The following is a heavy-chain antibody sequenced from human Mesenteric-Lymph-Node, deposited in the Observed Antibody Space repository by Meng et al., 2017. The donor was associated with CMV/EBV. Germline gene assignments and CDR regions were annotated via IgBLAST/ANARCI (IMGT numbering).Heavy chain of an antibody. CDR1: GFIFKSYS. J-gene: IGHJ4*02. CDR2: ISSSSSYI. D-gene: IGHD6-6*01. V-gene: IGHV3-21*01. CDR3: ARDPLRLAARAPSDY. Sequence: GESLKISCAASGFIFKSYSMNWVRQAPGKGLEWVSSISSSSSYIYYADSVKGRFTISRDNAKNSLYLQMNSLRAEDTAVYYCARDPLRLAARAPSDYWGQGTLVTVSS.